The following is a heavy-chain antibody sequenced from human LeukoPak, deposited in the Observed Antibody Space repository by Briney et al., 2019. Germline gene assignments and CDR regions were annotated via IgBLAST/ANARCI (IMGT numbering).Heavy chain of an antibody. J-gene: IGHJ4*02. V-gene: IGHV4-59*01. CDR1: LDSTTSNF. CDR3: ARDQGGYSSSLFFDS. CDR2: IYYSGST. Sequence: PSETLSLTCTVSLDSTTSNFWSWIRQPPGKGLEWIGYIYYSGSTNYNPSLKSRVIISVDTSKNQFSLNLSSVTAADTAAYYCARDQGGYSSSLFFDSWGQGTLVTVSS. D-gene: IGHD2-15*01.